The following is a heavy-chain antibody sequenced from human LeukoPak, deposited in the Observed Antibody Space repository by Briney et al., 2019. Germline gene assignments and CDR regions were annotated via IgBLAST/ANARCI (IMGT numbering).Heavy chain of an antibody. CDR1: GFTFSSYA. Sequence: PGGSLRLSCAPSGFTFSSYAMHWVRQAPGKGLEWVAVISYDGRNKYYADSVKGRFTISRDNSKNTLYLQMNSLRAEDTAVYYCARDLWDYDFWSGYFPLGFWGQGTLVTVSS. J-gene: IGHJ4*02. D-gene: IGHD3-3*01. CDR2: ISYDGRNK. CDR3: ARDLWDYDFWSGYFPLGF. V-gene: IGHV3-30*04.